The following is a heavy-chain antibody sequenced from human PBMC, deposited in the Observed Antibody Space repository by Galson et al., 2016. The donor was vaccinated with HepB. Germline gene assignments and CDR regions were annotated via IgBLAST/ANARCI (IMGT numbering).Heavy chain of an antibody. J-gene: IGHJ4*02. CDR3: AKAYHWNYEAIDF. D-gene: IGHD1-7*01. Sequence: SLRLSCAASGFTFDDYAMHWVRQAPGKGLEWVSVICYNGNNKGYADSVKGRFTISRDNSKNTLYLQMNSLRDEDTAVYYCAKAYHWNYEAIDFWGQGTLVTVSS. CDR2: ICYNGNNK. V-gene: IGHV3-9*01. CDR1: GFTFDDYA.